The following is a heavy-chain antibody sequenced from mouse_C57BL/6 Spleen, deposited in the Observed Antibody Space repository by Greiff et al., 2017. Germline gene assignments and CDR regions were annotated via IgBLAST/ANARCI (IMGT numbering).Heavy chain of an antibody. CDR3: SREGIYDSTAWFAY. J-gene: IGHJ3*01. Sequence: VQLQQSGPELVKPGASVKISCKASGYSFTSYYIPWVKQRPGQGLEWIGWIYPGSGNTKYNEKFKGKATLTADTSSSTAYMQLSSLTSEDSAVYDCSREGIYDSTAWFAYWCQGTLVTVSA. D-gene: IGHD2-3*01. CDR2: IYPGSGNT. V-gene: IGHV1-66*01. CDR1: GYSFTSYY.